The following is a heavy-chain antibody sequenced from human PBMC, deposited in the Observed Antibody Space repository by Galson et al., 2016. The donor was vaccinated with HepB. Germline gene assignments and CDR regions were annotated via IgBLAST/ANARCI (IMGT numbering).Heavy chain of an antibody. J-gene: IGHJ4*02. D-gene: IGHD5-18*01. CDR3: ARLYSYGVFDY. CDR1: GGSFIGYY. V-gene: IGHV4-34*01. Sequence: SETLSLTCAVYGGSFIGYYWTWIRQPPGKGLEWIGEIHYSGSTNYKSSLQSRVTISVDTSKNQFSLKMSSVTAADTAVYYCARLYSYGVFDYWGQGTLVTVSS. CDR2: IHYSGST.